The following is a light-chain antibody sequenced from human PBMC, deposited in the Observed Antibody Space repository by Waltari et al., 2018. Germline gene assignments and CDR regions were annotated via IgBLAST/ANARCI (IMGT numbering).Light chain of an antibody. J-gene: IGKJ1*01. Sequence: ERVLTQSPATLSMSPGQRATLSCRASQSVGGNLAWYQQRPGQAPRLRIFGAYIRATGIPARFSGSGSGTEFTLTISSLQSEDFAVYYCLQYNNWPRTFGQGTKVEVK. CDR2: GAY. V-gene: IGKV3-15*01. CDR3: LQYNNWPRT. CDR1: QSVGGN.